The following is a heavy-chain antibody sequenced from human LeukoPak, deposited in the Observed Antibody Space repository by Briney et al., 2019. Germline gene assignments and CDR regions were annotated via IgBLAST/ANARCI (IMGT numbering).Heavy chain of an antibody. V-gene: IGHV3-23*01. Sequence: GGSLRLSCAASGFTFSSYEMNWVRQAPGKGLEWVSAISGSGGSTYYADSVKGRFTISRDNSKNTLYLQMNSLRAEDTAVYYCAKDMGYSGSSPIEYWGQGTLVTVSS. CDR1: GFTFSSYE. D-gene: IGHD1-26*01. CDR2: ISGSGGST. CDR3: AKDMGYSGSSPIEY. J-gene: IGHJ4*02.